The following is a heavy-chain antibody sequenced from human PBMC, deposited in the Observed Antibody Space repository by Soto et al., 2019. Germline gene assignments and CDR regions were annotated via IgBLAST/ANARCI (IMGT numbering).Heavy chain of an antibody. J-gene: IGHJ6*02. Sequence: ASVKVSCKASGYTFTSYAMNWVRQAPGQGLEWMGWINTNTGNPTYAQGFTGRFVFSLDTSVSTAYLQICSLKAEDTAVYYCARDGRFLEWLHPGYSYYGMDVWGQGTTVTVSS. CDR2: INTNTGNP. D-gene: IGHD3-3*01. CDR1: GYTFTSYA. V-gene: IGHV7-4-1*01. CDR3: ARDGRFLEWLHPGYSYYGMDV.